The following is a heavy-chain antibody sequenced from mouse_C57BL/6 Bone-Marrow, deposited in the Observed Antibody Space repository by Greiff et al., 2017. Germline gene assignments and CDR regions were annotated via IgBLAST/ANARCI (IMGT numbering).Heavy chain of an antibody. CDR3: TSELTTVVG. D-gene: IGHD1-1*01. CDR2: IDPETGDT. Sequence: VQLQQSGAELVRPGASVKLSCTASGFNIKDDYMNWVKQRPEQGLEWIGWIDPETGDTEYASKFQGKATITADTSSNTAYLQLSSRTSEDTAVYYCTSELTTVVGGGQGTTLTVSS. J-gene: IGHJ2*01. V-gene: IGHV14-4*01. CDR1: GFNIKDDY.